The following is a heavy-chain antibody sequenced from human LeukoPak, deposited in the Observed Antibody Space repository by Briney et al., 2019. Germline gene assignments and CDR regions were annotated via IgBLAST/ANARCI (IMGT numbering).Heavy chain of an antibody. D-gene: IGHD3-22*01. CDR3: VKGYYDSSGLGPGTPH. V-gene: IGHV3-23*01. Sequence: PGGSLRLSCAASGFTFSSYAMSWVRQAPGKGLEWVSAISGSGGSTYYADSVKGRFTISRDNSMNTLYLQLNSLRDDDTAVYYCVKGYYDSSGLGPGTPHWGQGTLVTVSS. J-gene: IGHJ1*01. CDR2: ISGSGGST. CDR1: GFTFSSYA.